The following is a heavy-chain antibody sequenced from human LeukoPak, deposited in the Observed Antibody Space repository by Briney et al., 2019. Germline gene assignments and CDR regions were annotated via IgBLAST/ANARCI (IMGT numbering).Heavy chain of an antibody. J-gene: IGHJ3*02. Sequence: GGSLRLSCAASGLTISSSGMSWVRQAPGKGLEWVSAFCGSGDRTHYADSVRGRFTISRDTSKDTLYLQMNSLRADDTAVYYCARDGFNDRSGDNDGFDMWGQGTMVTVSS. V-gene: IGHV3-23*01. CDR3: ARDGFNDRSGDNDGFDM. D-gene: IGHD1-1*01. CDR2: FCGSGDRT. CDR1: GLTISSSG.